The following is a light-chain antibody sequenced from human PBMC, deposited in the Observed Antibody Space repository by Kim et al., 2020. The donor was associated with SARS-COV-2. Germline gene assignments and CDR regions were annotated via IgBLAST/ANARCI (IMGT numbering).Light chain of an antibody. CDR3: QQYHDWPT. J-gene: IGKJ4*01. CDR1: QTVTSA. Sequence: EIMMTQSPATLSVSPGNRATLFCRASQTVTSALARYQEKPGQSPRRLITGASIRATGVPDRFSGSGFGTDFTLTISSLQSEDFGVYYCQQYHDWPTFGGGTKVDIK. V-gene: IGKV3-15*01. CDR2: GAS.